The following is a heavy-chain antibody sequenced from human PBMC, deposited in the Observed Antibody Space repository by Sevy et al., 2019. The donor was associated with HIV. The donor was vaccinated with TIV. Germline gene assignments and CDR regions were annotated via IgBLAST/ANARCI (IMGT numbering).Heavy chain of an antibody. CDR3: ARETRYSSSWYVGEYYYYYGMDV. CDR1: GFTFSSYW. D-gene: IGHD6-13*01. V-gene: IGHV3-7*01. J-gene: IGHJ6*02. Sequence: GGSLRLSCAASGFTFSSYWMSWVRQAPGKRLEWVANIKQDGSEKYYVDSVKGRFTISRDNAKNSLYLQMNSLRAEDTAVYYCARETRYSSSWYVGEYYYYYGMDVWGQGTTVTVSS. CDR2: IKQDGSEK.